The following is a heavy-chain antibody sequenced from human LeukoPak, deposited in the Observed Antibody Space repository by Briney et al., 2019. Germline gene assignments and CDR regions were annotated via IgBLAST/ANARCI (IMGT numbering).Heavy chain of an antibody. V-gene: IGHV3-15*04. Sequence: GGSLRLSCAASGFSFSDAWMSWVRQIPGEGLEWVGRIESKTDGGTTDYAAPVKGRFTISRDDSTNTLYLQMNSLKSEDTAVYYCTTYGSGRKFDYWGQGILVTVSS. CDR2: IESKTDGGTT. CDR1: GFSFSDAW. J-gene: IGHJ4*02. CDR3: TTYGSGRKFDY. D-gene: IGHD3-10*01.